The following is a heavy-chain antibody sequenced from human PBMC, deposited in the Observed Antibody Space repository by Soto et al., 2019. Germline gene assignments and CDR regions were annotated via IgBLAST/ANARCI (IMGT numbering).Heavy chain of an antibody. CDR1: GCNFTKNW. D-gene: IGHD1-26*01. CDR3: APWSAYTSSWFDS. J-gene: IGHJ5*01. V-gene: IGHV5-51*01. CDR2: IDPGDSDV. Sequence: GESLKISCKSSGCNFTKNWIAWGRQMPGKGLELMGIIDPGDSDVRYSPSFQGQVTISVDKSITSAYLQWSNLKASDTAIYYCAPWSAYTSSWFDSWGQGTLVTVSS.